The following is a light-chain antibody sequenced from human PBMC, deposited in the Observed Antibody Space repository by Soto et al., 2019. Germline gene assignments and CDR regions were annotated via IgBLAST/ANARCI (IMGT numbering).Light chain of an antibody. V-gene: IGLV3-21*04. CDR3: QVSHSSSDRAVV. Sequence: SYELTQPPSVSVAPGKTARITCGGNNIGSKSVHWYQQKPGQAPVLVIYYASDRPSGIPERFSGSNSGNTATLTISRVEAGDDAHYYCQVSHSSSDRAVVFVGGTKLTVL. CDR1: NIGSKS. J-gene: IGLJ2*01. CDR2: YAS.